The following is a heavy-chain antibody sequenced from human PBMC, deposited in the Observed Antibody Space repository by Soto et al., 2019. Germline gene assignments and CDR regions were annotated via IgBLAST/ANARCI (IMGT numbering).Heavy chain of an antibody. V-gene: IGHV6-1*01. D-gene: IGHD2-15*01. CDR2: AYYRSKCFD. Sequence: SQTLSLTCAIAGDSVSSDSATWNWIRQSPSRGLEWLGRAYYRSKCFDVYAVSVKSRITITPDTSKNLLSLQLNSVTAEDTAVYFCARARYCRGGTCYYGLDVWGQGTTVTVSS. CDR1: GDSVSSDSAT. J-gene: IGHJ6*02. CDR3: ARARYCRGGTCYYGLDV.